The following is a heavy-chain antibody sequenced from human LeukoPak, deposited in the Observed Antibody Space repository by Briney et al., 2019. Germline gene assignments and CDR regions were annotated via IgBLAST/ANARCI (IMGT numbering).Heavy chain of an antibody. V-gene: IGHV3-48*03. CDR1: GFTFSSYE. D-gene: IGHD3-16*01. CDR2: ISSSGSTI. CDR3: AARPNTFGGVIP. J-gene: IGHJ5*02. Sequence: GGSLRLSCAASGFTFSSYEMNWVRQAPGKGLEWVSYISSSGSTIYYADSVKGRFTISRDNAKNSLYLQMNSLRAEDTAVYYCAARPNTFGGVIPWGQGTLVTVSS.